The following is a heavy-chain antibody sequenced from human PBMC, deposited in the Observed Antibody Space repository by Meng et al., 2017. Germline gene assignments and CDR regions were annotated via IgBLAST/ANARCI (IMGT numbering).Heavy chain of an antibody. J-gene: IGHJ4*02. D-gene: IGHD6-6*01. CDR1: GGSFSGYY. Sequence: VQLQQWGAGLVKPSETLSLTCAVYGGSFSGYYWSWIRQPPGKGLEWIGEINHSGSTNYNPSLKSRVTISVDTSKNQFSLKLSSVTAADTAVYYCARRGIAARPLYYWGQGTLVTVSS. CDR2: INHSGST. V-gene: IGHV4-34*01. CDR3: ARRGIAARPLYY.